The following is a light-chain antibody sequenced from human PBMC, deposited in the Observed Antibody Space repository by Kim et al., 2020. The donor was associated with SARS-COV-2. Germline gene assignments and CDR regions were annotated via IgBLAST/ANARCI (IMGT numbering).Light chain of an antibody. V-gene: IGLV3-19*01. CDR3: NSRDSSGNRV. Sequence: SSELTQDPAVSVALGQTVRITCQGDSLRRYYASWYQQKPGQAPVVVIYGKNNRPSGIPDRFSGSSSGNTASLTITGAQAEDEADYYCNSRDSSGNRVFGGGTQLTVL. CDR1: SLRRYY. J-gene: IGLJ3*02. CDR2: GKN.